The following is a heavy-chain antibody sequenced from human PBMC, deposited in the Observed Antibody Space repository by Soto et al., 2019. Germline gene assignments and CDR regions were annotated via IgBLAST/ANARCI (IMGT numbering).Heavy chain of an antibody. CDR2: ITGSGDST. CDR3: ARDRYGDPLWGQDDFDY. V-gene: IGHV3-23*01. D-gene: IGHD4-17*01. Sequence: GGSLRLSCAASAFTFSNYAMSWVRQAPGRGLEWVSGITGSGDSTYYADSVKGRFTISRDNSKNTLYLQMNSLRAEDTALYYCARDRYGDPLWGQDDFDYWGQGTLVTVSS. J-gene: IGHJ4*02. CDR1: AFTFSNYA.